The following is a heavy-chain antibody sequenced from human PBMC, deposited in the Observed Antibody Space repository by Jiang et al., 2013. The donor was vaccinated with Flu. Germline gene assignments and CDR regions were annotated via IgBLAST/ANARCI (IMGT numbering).Heavy chain of an antibody. CDR3: ARELKATIEFDY. V-gene: IGHV1-46*02. D-gene: IGHD1-1*01. J-gene: IGHJ4*02. CDR2: INPTDGGA. CDR1: GYTFNTFF. Sequence: VQLLESGAEVKKPGASVKISCKASGYTFNTFFLHWVRQAPGQGLEWMGLINPTDGGALYTQNFQGRINVTRDTSTSTVYMEMNSLRSDDTAVYYCARELKATIEFDYWGQGTLVTVSS.